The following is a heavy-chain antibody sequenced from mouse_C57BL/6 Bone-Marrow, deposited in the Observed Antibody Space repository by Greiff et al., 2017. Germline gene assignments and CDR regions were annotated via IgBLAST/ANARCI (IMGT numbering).Heavy chain of an antibody. V-gene: IGHV3-8*01. CDR2: ISYSGST. CDR1: GYSITSDY. J-gene: IGHJ4*01. D-gene: IGHD1-1*01. Sequence: EVKLVESGPGLAKPSQTLSLTCSVTGYSITSDYWNWIRKFPGNKLEYMGYISYSGSTYYNPSLKSRIPITRDTSKNQYYLQLHSVTTEDTATYYCARANYYGIGPYAMDYWGQGTTVTVSS. CDR3: ARANYYGIGPYAMDY.